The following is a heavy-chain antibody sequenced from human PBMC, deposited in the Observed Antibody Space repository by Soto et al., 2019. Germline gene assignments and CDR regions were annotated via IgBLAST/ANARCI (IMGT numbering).Heavy chain of an antibody. CDR3: VKPGYCSADDCHYFYHYGMDV. CDR2: ISTNGART. D-gene: IGHD2-15*01. CDR1: DFTLGDYT. J-gene: IGHJ6*02. V-gene: IGHV3-64D*06. Sequence: GGSLILSCSASDFTLGDYTMTWFREDPVRLLEYSSSISTNGARTYYADSVKGRFSISRDNSKNTLYFQMSSLRAEDTAVYYCVKPGYCSADDCHYFYHYGMDVWGQGTTVTVSS.